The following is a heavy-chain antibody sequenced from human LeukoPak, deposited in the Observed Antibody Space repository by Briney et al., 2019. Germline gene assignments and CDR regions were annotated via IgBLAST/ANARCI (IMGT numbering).Heavy chain of an antibody. CDR3: VRGTPTPGMDY. J-gene: IGHJ4*02. Sequence: ASVRVSCKASGYPISAHFLNWVRQAPGQGLEWMGNIDTTTGNPRYAQDFTGRFVFSLDTSVSTAYLQITSLKADDTAAYYCVRGTPTPGMDYWGQGTQGTVSS. D-gene: IGHD3-10*01. CDR1: GYPISAHF. V-gene: IGHV7-4-1*02. CDR2: IDTTTGNP.